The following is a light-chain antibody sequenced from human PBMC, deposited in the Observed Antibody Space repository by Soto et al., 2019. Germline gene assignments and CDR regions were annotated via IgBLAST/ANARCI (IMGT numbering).Light chain of an antibody. CDR3: QEHGNWPRRT. CDR1: ESLYTY. CDR2: DTS. J-gene: IGKJ5*01. V-gene: IGKV3-11*01. Sequence: EIVLTQSPATLSLSRGERGTLSCRASESLYTYLAWFQQKPGQAPRLLIFDTSRRATGVPARFSGSGAGTDYTLTISSLEPEDFAVYYCQEHGNWPRRTFGPGTRLEIK.